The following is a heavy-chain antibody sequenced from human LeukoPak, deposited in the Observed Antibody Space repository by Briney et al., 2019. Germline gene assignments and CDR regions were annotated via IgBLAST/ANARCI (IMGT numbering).Heavy chain of an antibody. Sequence: ASVKVSCKASGYTFTNYFIHWVRQAPGQGLEWMGIINPSGGSTSYAQKFQGTVTMTRDTSTNTVYMELISLRSEDTAVYYCARDYSNARAFDYWGQGTLVTVSS. CDR1: GYTFTNYF. CDR3: ARDYSNARAFDY. J-gene: IGHJ4*02. D-gene: IGHD4-11*01. CDR2: INPSGGST. V-gene: IGHV1-46*01.